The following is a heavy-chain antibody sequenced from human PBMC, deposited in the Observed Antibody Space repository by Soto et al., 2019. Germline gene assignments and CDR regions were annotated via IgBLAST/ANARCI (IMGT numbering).Heavy chain of an antibody. CDR2: INAGNGNT. V-gene: IGHV1-3*01. J-gene: IGHJ4*02. D-gene: IGHD6-6*01. CDR1: GYTFTSYA. Sequence: ASVKVSCKASGYTFTSYAMHWVRQAPGQRLEWMGWINAGNGNTKYSQKFQGRVTITRDTSASTAYMELSSLRSEDTAVYYCARVGIAARPSTLLFLGGRLKKEYYCDYWGLGTMFTVSA. CDR3: ARVGIAARPSTLLFLGGRLKKEYYCDY.